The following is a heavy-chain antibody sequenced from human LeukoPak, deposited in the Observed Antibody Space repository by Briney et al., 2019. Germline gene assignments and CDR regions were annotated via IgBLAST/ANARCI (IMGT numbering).Heavy chain of an antibody. J-gene: IGHJ5*02. D-gene: IGHD1-26*01. CDR1: GYTFTSYY. CDR3: ARDGSRQSTNWFDP. CDR2: INPSGGST. V-gene: IGHV1-46*01. Sequence: ASVKVSCKASGYTFTSYYVHWVRQAPGQGLEWMGIINPSGGSTSYAQKFQGRVTMTRDTSKNQFSLKLSSVTAADTAVYYCARDGSRQSTNWFDPWGQGTLVTVSS.